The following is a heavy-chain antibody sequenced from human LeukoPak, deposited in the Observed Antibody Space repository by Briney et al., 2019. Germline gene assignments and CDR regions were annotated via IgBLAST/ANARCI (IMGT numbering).Heavy chain of an antibody. CDR1: GYTFTSYG. J-gene: IGHJ4*02. CDR2: ISAYNGNT. V-gene: IGHV1-18*01. D-gene: IGHD6-19*01. Sequence: ASVKVSSKASGYTFTSYGISWVRQAPGQGLEWMGWISAYNGNTNYVQKLQGRVTMTTDTSTSTAYMELRSLRSNDTAVYYCARVYSSGWYMDYWGQGTLVTVSS. CDR3: ARVYSSGWYMDY.